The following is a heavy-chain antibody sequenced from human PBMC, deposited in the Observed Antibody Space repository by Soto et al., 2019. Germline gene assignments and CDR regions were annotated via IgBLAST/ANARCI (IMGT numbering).Heavy chain of an antibody. J-gene: IGHJ4*02. D-gene: IGHD3-16*02. Sequence: ASVKVSCKASGYTFTSYAMHWVRQAPGQRLEWMGWINAGNGNTKYSQKFQGRVTITRDTSASTAYMELSSLRSEDTAVYYCARGAGSLGRYFDYWGQGTLVTVSS. CDR1: GYTFTSYA. CDR3: ARGAGSLGRYFDY. CDR2: INAGNGNT. V-gene: IGHV1-3*01.